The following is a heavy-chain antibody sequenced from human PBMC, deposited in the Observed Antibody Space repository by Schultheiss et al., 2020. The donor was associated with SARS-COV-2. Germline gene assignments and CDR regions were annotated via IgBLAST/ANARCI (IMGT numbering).Heavy chain of an antibody. CDR2: INPNSGGT. Sequence: ASVKVCCKASGYTFTGYYMHWVRQAPGQGLEWMGWINPNSGGTNYAQKFQGRVTMTRDTSISTAYMELSRLRSDDTAVYYCARGQTRWSGYMDVWGKGTTVTVSS. J-gene: IGHJ6*03. D-gene: IGHD5-24*01. CDR3: ARGQTRWSGYMDV. CDR1: GYTFTGYY. V-gene: IGHV1-2*02.